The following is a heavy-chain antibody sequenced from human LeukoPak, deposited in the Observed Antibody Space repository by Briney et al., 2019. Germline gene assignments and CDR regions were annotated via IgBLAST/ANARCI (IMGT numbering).Heavy chain of an antibody. D-gene: IGHD6-13*01. CDR2: INAGNGNT. CDR1: GYTFTSYA. V-gene: IGHV1-3*01. Sequence: GASVKVSCKASGYTFTSYAMHWVRQAPGQRLEWMGWINAGNGNTKYSQKFQGRVTITTDESTSTAYMELSSLRSEDTAVYYCARGLGIAAASLDYWGQGTLVTVSS. CDR3: ARGLGIAAASLDY. J-gene: IGHJ4*02.